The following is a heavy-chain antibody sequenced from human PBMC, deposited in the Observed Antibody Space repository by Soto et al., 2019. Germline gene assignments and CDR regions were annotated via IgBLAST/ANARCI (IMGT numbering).Heavy chain of an antibody. V-gene: IGHV4-39*01. Sequence: PSETLSHTCTVSGGSISGSSYYWGWIRQPPGKGREWIGSIYYSGSTYYNPSLKSRVTISVDTSKNQFSLKLSSVTAADTAVYYCARPSPRYCSGGSCLEFPDAFDIWGQGTMVT. D-gene: IGHD2-15*01. CDR1: GGSISGSSYY. CDR3: ARPSPRYCSGGSCLEFPDAFDI. CDR2: IYYSGST. J-gene: IGHJ3*02.